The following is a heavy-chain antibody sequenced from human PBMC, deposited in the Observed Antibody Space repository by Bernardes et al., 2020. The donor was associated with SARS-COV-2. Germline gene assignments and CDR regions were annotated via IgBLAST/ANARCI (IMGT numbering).Heavy chain of an antibody. V-gene: IGHV4-59*08. CDR2: FYYSGTT. J-gene: IGHJ3*02. D-gene: IGHD1-1*01. CDR1: GDSISSYY. Sequence: SETLSLTCSVSGDSISSYYWSWIRQPPGKGLEWIGYFYYSGTTNYNPSLKSRVTISLDRSKNQFSLKLNSVTAADTAVYYCARHLEHDAFDIWGQGTMVTVSS. CDR3: ARHLEHDAFDI.